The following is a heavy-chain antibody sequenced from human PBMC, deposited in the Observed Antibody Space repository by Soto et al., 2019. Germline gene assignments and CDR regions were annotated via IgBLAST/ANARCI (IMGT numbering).Heavy chain of an antibody. D-gene: IGHD3-10*01. CDR2: ISYDGSNK. Sequence: GGSLRLSCAASGFTFSSYGMHWVRQAPGKGLEWVAVISYDGSNKYYADSVKGRFTISRDNSKNTLYLQMNSLRAEDTAVYYCAKGPAYMVRGVMLDYWGQGTLVTVSS. CDR1: GFTFSSYG. V-gene: IGHV3-30*18. J-gene: IGHJ4*02. CDR3: AKGPAYMVRGVMLDY.